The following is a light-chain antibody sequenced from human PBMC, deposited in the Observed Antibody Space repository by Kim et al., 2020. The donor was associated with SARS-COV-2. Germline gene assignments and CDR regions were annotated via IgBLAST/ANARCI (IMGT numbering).Light chain of an antibody. J-gene: IGKJ4*01. CDR3: QHHSSWPLT. Sequence: LAPGERATLACRASQSSSGYLAWFQQKPGQAPRLLIYDVSNRATGIPARFSGGGSGTDFTLTISSLEPEDFALYYCQHHSSWPLTFGGGTKVDIK. CDR2: DVS. V-gene: IGKV3-11*01. CDR1: QSSSGY.